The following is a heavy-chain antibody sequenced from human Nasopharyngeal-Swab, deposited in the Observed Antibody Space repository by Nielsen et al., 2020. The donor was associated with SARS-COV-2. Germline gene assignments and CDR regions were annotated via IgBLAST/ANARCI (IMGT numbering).Heavy chain of an antibody. V-gene: IGHV3-21*01. CDR3: ARMSSSWYSYYYYGMDV. Sequence: GGSLRPSCAASGFTFSSYSMNWVRQAPGKGLEWVSSIRSSSSYIYYADSVKGRFTISRDNAKNSLYLQMNSLRAEDTAVYYCARMSSSWYSYYYYGMDVWGQSTTVTVSS. CDR1: GFTFSSYS. D-gene: IGHD6-13*01. CDR2: IRSSSSYI. J-gene: IGHJ6*02.